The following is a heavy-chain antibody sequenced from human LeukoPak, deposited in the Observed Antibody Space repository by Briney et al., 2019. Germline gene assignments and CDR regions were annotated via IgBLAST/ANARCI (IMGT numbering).Heavy chain of an antibody. Sequence: SETLSLTCGVSGGSFSSHYWTWIRQPPGKRLEWIGEINPRGSTNYNPSLESRVTVSADTSRNQLSLSLTSVTAADSAVYFCARGLRQGSAWSWGPKEKSYQYMDVWGTGTTVIVSS. D-gene: IGHD6-19*01. J-gene: IGHJ6*04. CDR1: GGSFSSHY. CDR3: ARGLRQGSAWSWGPKEKSYQYMDV. V-gene: IGHV4-34*01. CDR2: INPRGST.